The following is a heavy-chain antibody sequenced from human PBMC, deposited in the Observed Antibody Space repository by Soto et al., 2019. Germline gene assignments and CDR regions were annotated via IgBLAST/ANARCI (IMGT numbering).Heavy chain of an antibody. CDR2: IYSGGST. J-gene: IGHJ4*02. V-gene: IGHV3-53*01. CDR1: GFSVSSNY. D-gene: IGHD5-12*01. CDR3: AVKLGKYSGEFNY. Sequence: LRLSCAASGFSVSSNYMNWVRQAPGKGLEWVSVIYSGGSTYYADSVKGRFTISRDNSKNTLYLQMDSLRAEDTAVYYCAVKLGKYSGEFNYWGQGTQVTVSS.